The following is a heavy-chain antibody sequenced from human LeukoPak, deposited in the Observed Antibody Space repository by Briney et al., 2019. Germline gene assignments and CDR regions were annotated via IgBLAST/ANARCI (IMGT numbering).Heavy chain of an antibody. Sequence: SETLSLTCAVSGGSISSSGYSWSWIRQPPGKGLEWIGYINHTGSAYYNPSLKSRVTISVDRSKNQFSLKLSSVTAADTAMYFCARTPTYCGGDCYYFDPWGQGTLVTVSS. J-gene: IGHJ5*02. V-gene: IGHV4-30-2*01. D-gene: IGHD2-21*02. CDR1: GGSISSSGYS. CDR2: INHTGSA. CDR3: ARTPTYCGGDCYYFDP.